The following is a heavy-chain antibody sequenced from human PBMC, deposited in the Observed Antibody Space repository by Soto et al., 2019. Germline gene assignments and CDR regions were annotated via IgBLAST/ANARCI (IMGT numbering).Heavy chain of an antibody. Sequence: EVQLVESGGGLVEPGGSLRLSCAASGFPFSSFAMNWVRQAPGKGLEWVSSISSTSSHVFYADSLKGRFTISRDDASNSLYLQMNSLRGEDKAVYYCARGVNDGFDIWGQGTMVTVSS. J-gene: IGHJ3*02. V-gene: IGHV3-21*01. CDR3: ARGVNDGFDI. CDR1: GFPFSSFA. CDR2: ISSTSSHV.